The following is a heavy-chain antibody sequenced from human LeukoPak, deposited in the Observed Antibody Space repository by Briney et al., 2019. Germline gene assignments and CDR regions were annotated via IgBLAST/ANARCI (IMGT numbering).Heavy chain of an antibody. D-gene: IGHD2-21*02. V-gene: IGHV1-18*01. CDR3: ARVYSMVTAKSPIDY. CDR1: GYTFTSYG. CDR2: ISAYNGNT. J-gene: IGHJ4*02. Sequence: ASVKVSCKASGYTFTSYGISWVRQAPGQGLEWMGWISAYNGNTNYAQKLQGRVTMTTDTSTSTAYMVLRSLRSDDTAVYYCARVYSMVTAKSPIDYWGQGTLVTVSS.